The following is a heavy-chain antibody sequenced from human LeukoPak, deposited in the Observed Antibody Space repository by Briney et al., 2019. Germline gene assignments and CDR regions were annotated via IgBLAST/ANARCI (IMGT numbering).Heavy chain of an antibody. CDR1: GGSISSSNW. V-gene: IGHV4-4*02. CDR2: IYHSGST. Sequence: SGTLSLTCAVSGGSISSSNWWSWDRQPPGKGLEWIGEIYHSGSTNYNPSLKSRVTISVDKSKNQFSLKLSSVTAADTAVYYCARAAFGRLWLLYSSHRDVWGKGTTVTVSS. D-gene: IGHD5-18*01. J-gene: IGHJ6*03. CDR3: ARAAFGRLWLLYSSHRDV.